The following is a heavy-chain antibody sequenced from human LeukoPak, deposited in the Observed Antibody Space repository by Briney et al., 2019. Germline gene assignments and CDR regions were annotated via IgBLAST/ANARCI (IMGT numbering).Heavy chain of an antibody. Sequence: PGGSLRLSCAASGFTFDDYAMHWVRQAPGKGLEWVSGISWNSGSIGYADSVKGRFTISRDNAKNSLYLQMNSLRAEDTALYYCAKDGFYSSGWSNYYYYGMDVWGQGTTVTVSS. D-gene: IGHD6-19*01. CDR1: GFTFDDYA. CDR2: ISWNSGSI. V-gene: IGHV3-9*01. CDR3: AKDGFYSSGWSNYYYYGMDV. J-gene: IGHJ6*02.